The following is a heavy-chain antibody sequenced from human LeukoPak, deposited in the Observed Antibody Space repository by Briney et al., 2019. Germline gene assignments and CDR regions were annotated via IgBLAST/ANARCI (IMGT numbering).Heavy chain of an antibody. CDR2: INTNTGNP. J-gene: IGHJ6*03. CDR1: GYTFTSYA. D-gene: IGHD2-2*01. V-gene: IGHV7-4-1*02. CDR3: ARLGCSGTSCLAYPRYYYYYMDV. Sequence: GASVKVSCKASGYTFTSYAMNWERQAPGQGLEWMGWINTNTGNPTYAQGFTGRFVFSLDTSVSTAYLQISSLKAEDTAVYYCARLGCSGTSCLAYPRYYYYYMDVWGKGTTVTVSS.